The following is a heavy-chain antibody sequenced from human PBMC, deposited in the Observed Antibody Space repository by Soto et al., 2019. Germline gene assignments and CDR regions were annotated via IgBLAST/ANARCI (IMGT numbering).Heavy chain of an antibody. J-gene: IGHJ6*03. CDR2: INHSGST. CDR1: GGSFSGYY. D-gene: IGHD6-6*01. Sequence: SETLSLTCAVYGGSFSGYYWSWIRQPPGKGLEWIGEINHSGSTNYNPSLKSRVTISVDTSKNQFSLKLSSVTAADTAVYYCARGVGRPILLYSSSSLYYYYMDVWGKGTTVTVSS. V-gene: IGHV4-34*01. CDR3: ARGVGRPILLYSSSSLYYYYMDV.